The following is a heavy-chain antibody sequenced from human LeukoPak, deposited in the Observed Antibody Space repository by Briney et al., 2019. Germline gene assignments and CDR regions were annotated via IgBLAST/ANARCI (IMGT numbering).Heavy chain of an antibody. V-gene: IGHV3-30*02. D-gene: IGHD3-3*01. Sequence: GGSLRLSCAASGFIFSSYGMHWVRQAPGKGLEWVAFIRYDGSKKYYADSVKGRFTISRDNAKNSLYLQVNSLRAEDTAVHYCARGSRFGVVGRDVDIWGQGTVVTVSS. CDR3: ARGSRFGVVGRDVDI. CDR2: IRYDGSKK. CDR1: GFIFSSYG. J-gene: IGHJ3*02.